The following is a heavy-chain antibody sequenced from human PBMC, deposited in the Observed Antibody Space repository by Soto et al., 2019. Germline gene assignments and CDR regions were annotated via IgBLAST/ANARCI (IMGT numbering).Heavy chain of an antibody. CDR1: GYTFTGYY. D-gene: IGHD5-18*01. CDR2: INPNSGGT. Sequence: QVQLVQSGAEVKKPGASVKVSCKASGYTFTGYYMHWVRQAPGQGLEWMGWINPNSGGTNYAQKFQGRVIMTRDTSISTAYMELSRLRSDDTAVYYCARVRKQLGLQGGFDYWGQGTLVTVSS. V-gene: IGHV1-2*02. J-gene: IGHJ4*02. CDR3: ARVRKQLGLQGGFDY.